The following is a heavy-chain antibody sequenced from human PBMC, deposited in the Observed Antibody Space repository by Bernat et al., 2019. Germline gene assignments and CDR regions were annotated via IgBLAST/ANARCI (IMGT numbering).Heavy chain of an antibody. CDR2: ISGSGGST. CDR3: AKPRGSYYSDSRLGRRWDSFDV. D-gene: IGHD3-22*01. V-gene: IGHV3-23*01. J-gene: IGHJ3*01. Sequence: EVELLESGGGLVQPGGSVRLSCAASGFTFTNCTMAWVRQAPGKGLEWVSAISGSGGSTFYADSVKGRFTISRDNSENTVFLHMSSLRVEDTATYYCAKPRGSYYSDSRLGRRWDSFDVWGQGTLATVSS. CDR1: GFTFTNCT.